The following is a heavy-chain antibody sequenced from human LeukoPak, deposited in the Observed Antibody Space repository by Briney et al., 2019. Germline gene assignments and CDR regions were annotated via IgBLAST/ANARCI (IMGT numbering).Heavy chain of an antibody. V-gene: IGHV4-39*01. CDR2: IDNIGST. D-gene: IGHD6-13*01. CDR1: GGSISSSSYN. J-gene: IGHJ5*02. CDR3: ARPPGIAAAWFDP. Sequence: SETLSLTCTVSGGSISSSSYNWAWIRQPPGKGLEWIGNIDNIGSTYYNPSLQSRVTISVDKSKDQLSLKLNSVTATDTAIYYCARPPGIAAAWFDPWGQGTLVTVSS.